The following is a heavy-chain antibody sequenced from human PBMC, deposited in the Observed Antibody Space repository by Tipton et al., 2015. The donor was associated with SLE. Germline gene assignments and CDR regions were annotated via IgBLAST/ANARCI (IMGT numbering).Heavy chain of an antibody. Sequence: TLSLTCTVSGVSISSYYWSWIRQPPGKGLEWIAFIFYSGTTSYNPSLKSRATISGDKSKNQLSLRLSSVTAADTAVYYCARHYAFTFDYWGQGTLVTVSS. D-gene: IGHD2-2*01. CDR3: ARHYAFTFDY. J-gene: IGHJ4*02. CDR1: GVSISSYY. CDR2: IFYSGTT. V-gene: IGHV4-59*08.